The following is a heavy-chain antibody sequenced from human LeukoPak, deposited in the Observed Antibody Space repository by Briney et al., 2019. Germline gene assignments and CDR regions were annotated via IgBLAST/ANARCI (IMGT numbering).Heavy chain of an antibody. D-gene: IGHD3-10*01. CDR2: ISWNSGST. J-gene: IGHJ3*02. CDR1: GFTFDDYA. CDR3: ARGYGSGSYRAFDI. V-gene: IGHV3-9*01. Sequence: GRSLRLSCAASGFTFDDYAMHWVRQAPGKGLEWVSGISWNSGSTYYADSVKGRFTISRDNSKNTLYLQMNSLRAEDTAVYYCARGYGSGSYRAFDIWGQGTMVTVSS.